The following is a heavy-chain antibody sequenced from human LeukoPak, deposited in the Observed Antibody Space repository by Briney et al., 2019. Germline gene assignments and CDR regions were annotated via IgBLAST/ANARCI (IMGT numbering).Heavy chain of an antibody. CDR2: IYYSGST. J-gene: IGHJ4*02. CDR1: GVSISSSNSY. CDR3: ARAFRRWLQFDGSYYFDY. Sequence: SETLSLTCTVSGVSISSSNSYWSWIRQPPGKGLEWIGYIYYSGSTNYNPSLKSRVTISVDTSKNQFSLKLSSVTAADTAVYYCARAFRRWLQFDGSYYFDYWGQGTLVTVSS. V-gene: IGHV4-61*05. D-gene: IGHD5-24*01.